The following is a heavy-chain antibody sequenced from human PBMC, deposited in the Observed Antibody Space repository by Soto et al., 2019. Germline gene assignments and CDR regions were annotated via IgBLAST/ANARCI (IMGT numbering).Heavy chain of an antibody. CDR1: GYTFTSYD. J-gene: IGHJ4*02. CDR3: ATVRNYDFWSGYYTV. V-gene: IGHV1-24*01. CDR2: FDPEDGET. Sequence: ASVKVSCKASGYTFTSYDINWVRQATGQGLEWMGGFDPEDGETIYAQKFQGRVTMTEDTSTDTAHMELSSLRSEDTAVYYCATVRNYDFWSGYYTVWGQGTLVAVSS. D-gene: IGHD3-3*01.